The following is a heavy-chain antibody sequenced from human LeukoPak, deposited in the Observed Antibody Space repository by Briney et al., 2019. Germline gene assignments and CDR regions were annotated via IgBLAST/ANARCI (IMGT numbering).Heavy chain of an antibody. CDR2: ISSSSSYI. D-gene: IGHD3-10*01. CDR1: GGSFSGYY. Sequence: ETLSLTCAVYGGSFSGYYWSWIRQPPGKGLEWVSSISSSSSYIYYADSVKGRFTISRDNAKNSLYLQMNSLRAEDTAVYYCTPLLQVDYWGQGTLVTVSS. V-gene: IGHV3-21*01. CDR3: TPLLQVDY. J-gene: IGHJ4*02.